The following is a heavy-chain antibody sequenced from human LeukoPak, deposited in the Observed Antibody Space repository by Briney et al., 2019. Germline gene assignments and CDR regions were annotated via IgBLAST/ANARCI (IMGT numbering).Heavy chain of an antibody. CDR3: ARGRYSSGWYRGGAFDY. CDR2: INHSGST. J-gene: IGHJ4*02. CDR1: GFTFSTYG. Sequence: GSLRLSCVASGFTFSTYGMNWVRQPPGKGLEWIGEINHSGSTNYNPSLKSRVTISVDTSKNQFSLKLSSVTAADTAVYYCARGRYSSGWYRGGAFDYWGQGTLVTVSS. D-gene: IGHD6-19*01. V-gene: IGHV4-34*01.